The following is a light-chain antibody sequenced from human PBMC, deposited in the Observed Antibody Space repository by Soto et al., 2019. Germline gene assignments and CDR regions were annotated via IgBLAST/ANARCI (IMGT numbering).Light chain of an antibody. CDR3: QQYRPSPAIS. Sequence: EIVLTQSPGTLSLSPGERATLSCRASQSVSRTYLAWYQQKPVQAPRLLIYGASTRATGIPARFSGSGSGTEFTLTISSLQSEDFAVYYCQQYRPSPAISFGQGTRLEIK. CDR1: QSVSRTY. CDR2: GAS. V-gene: IGKV3-20*01. J-gene: IGKJ5*01.